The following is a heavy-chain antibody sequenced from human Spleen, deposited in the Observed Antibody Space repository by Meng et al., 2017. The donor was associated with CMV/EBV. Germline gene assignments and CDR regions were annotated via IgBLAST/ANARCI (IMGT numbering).Heavy chain of an antibody. CDR1: GFSFSSYA. D-gene: IGHD2-21*01. CDR3: ARGSAGVVIATTPGY. Sequence: SGFSFSSYAMHWVRQAPGKGLEWVAVISYDGSNKYYADSVKGRFTISRDNSKNTLYLQMNSLRAEDTAVYYCARGSAGVVIATTPGYWGQGTLVTVSS. J-gene: IGHJ4*02. V-gene: IGHV3-30*04. CDR2: ISYDGSNK.